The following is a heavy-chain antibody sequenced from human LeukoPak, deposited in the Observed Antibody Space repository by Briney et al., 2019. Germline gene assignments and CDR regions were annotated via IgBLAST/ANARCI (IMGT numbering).Heavy chain of an antibody. D-gene: IGHD4-17*01. CDR2: ISYDGSNK. Sequence: GRSLRLSCAASGFTFSSYAMHWVRQAPGKGLEWVAVISYDGSNKYYADSVKGRFTISRDNSKNTLYLQMNSLRAEDTAVYYCASDDYGAFDIWGQGTMVTVSS. J-gene: IGHJ3*02. V-gene: IGHV3-30*04. CDR3: ASDDYGAFDI. CDR1: GFTFSSYA.